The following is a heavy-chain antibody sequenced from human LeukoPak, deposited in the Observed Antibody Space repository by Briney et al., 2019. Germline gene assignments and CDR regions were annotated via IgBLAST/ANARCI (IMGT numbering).Heavy chain of an antibody. CDR1: GGTFSSYA. V-gene: IGHV1-69*13. CDR3: ATATYYYDSSGYHT. CDR2: IIPIFGTA. J-gene: IGHJ5*02. Sequence: GASVKVSCKASGGTFSSYAISWVRQAPGQGLEWMGGIIPIFGTANYAQKFQGRVTITADESTSTAYMELSSLRSEDTAVYYCATATYYYDSSGYHTWGQGTLVTVSS. D-gene: IGHD3-22*01.